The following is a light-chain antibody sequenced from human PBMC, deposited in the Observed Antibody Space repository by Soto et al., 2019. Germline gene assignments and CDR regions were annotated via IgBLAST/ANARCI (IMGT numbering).Light chain of an antibody. CDR3: QQYNNYWT. Sequence: IQMTQSPSTLSASVGDRVTITCRASQSISHWLAWYQQKPGKAPRLLIYDASNLESGVPSRFSGSGSGTEFTLTISSLQPEDFATYYCQQYNNYWTFGQGTKVDIK. CDR1: QSISHW. J-gene: IGKJ1*01. CDR2: DAS. V-gene: IGKV1-5*01.